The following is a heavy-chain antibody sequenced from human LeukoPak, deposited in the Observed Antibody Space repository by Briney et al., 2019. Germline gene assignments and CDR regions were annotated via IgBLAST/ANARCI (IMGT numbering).Heavy chain of an antibody. CDR3: ARLNSGSYLH. CDR2: INHSGST. Sequence: PSETLSLTCTVSGGSISSYYWSWIRQPPGKGLEWNGEINHSGSTNYNPSLKSRVTISVDTSKNQFALKLSSVTAADTAVYYCARLNSGSYLHWGQGTLVTVSS. V-gene: IGHV4-34*01. J-gene: IGHJ4*02. CDR1: GGSISSYY. D-gene: IGHD1-26*01.